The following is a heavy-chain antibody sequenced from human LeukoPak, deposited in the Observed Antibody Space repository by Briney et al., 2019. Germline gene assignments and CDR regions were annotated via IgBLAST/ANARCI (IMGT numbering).Heavy chain of an antibody. V-gene: IGHV1-18*01. J-gene: IGHJ4*02. CDR3: ARGFTYYYDSSGYPILGY. D-gene: IGHD3-22*01. CDR1: GYTFNTYG. Sequence: ASVKVSCKASGYTFNTYGTSWVRQVPGQGLEWMGWISAYNGDTNYAQILQDRVTMTTDTSTSTAYMELASLRSDDTAVYYCARGFTYYYDSSGYPILGYWGQGTLVTVSS. CDR2: ISAYNGDT.